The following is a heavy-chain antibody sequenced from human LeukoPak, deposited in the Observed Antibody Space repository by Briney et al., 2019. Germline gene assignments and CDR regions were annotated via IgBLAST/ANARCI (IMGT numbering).Heavy chain of an antibody. D-gene: IGHD3-10*01. CDR2: IGGSGSTI. J-gene: IGHJ4*02. V-gene: IGHV3-48*03. Sequence: GGSLRLSCVASRSTFSSYEMNWVRQAPGKGLEWVSYIGGSGSTIYYADSVKGRFTISRDNAKNSLYLQMNSLRAEDTAVYYCARATPAGVFDYWGQGTLVTVSS. CDR3: ARATPAGVFDY. CDR1: RSTFSSYE.